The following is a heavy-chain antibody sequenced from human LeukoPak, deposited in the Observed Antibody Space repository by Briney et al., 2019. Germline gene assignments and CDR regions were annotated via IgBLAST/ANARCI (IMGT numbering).Heavy chain of an antibody. D-gene: IGHD2-21*02. CDR3: VRDSSCGGDCSSDYFDY. V-gene: IGHV3-21*06. J-gene: IGHJ4*02. CDR2: ISGSTSYI. CDR1: GFTFKSHS. Sequence: GGSLRLSCAASGFTFKSHSMNWIRQAPGKGLEWVSSISGSTSYISYADSAKGRFTISRDNAKSSLYLQMNSLSPEHTRMYSCVRDSSCGGDCSSDYFDYWGQGTLVTVSS.